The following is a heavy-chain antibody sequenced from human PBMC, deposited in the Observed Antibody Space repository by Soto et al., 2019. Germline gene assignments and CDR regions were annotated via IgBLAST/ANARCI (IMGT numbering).Heavy chain of an antibody. CDR3: AKDGWSWMTVTNQYFDL. CDR1: GFTFSSYA. D-gene: IGHD4-17*01. CDR2: ISGSGDNT. Sequence: EVHLLESGGDLVQPGGSLRLSCAASGFTFSSYAMSWVRQTPGKGLEWVSVISGSGDNTYYADSVKGRFTISRDNSKNTLYLQMNSLRAEDSSVYYCAKDGWSWMTVTNQYFDLWGRGTLVTVSS. V-gene: IGHV3-23*01. J-gene: IGHJ2*01.